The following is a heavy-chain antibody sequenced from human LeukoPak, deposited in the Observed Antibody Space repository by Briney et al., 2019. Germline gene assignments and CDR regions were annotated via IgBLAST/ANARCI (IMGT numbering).Heavy chain of an antibody. J-gene: IGHJ4*02. Sequence: GGSLRLSCAASGFTFSSYGMHWVRQAPGKGLEWVAFIRYDGGNKYYADSVKGRFTISRDNSKNTLYLQMNSLRAEDTAVYYCAKAGESGYGYTYFDYWGQGTLVTVSS. CDR2: IRYDGGNK. V-gene: IGHV3-30*02. D-gene: IGHD3-22*01. CDR3: AKAGESGYGYTYFDY. CDR1: GFTFSSYG.